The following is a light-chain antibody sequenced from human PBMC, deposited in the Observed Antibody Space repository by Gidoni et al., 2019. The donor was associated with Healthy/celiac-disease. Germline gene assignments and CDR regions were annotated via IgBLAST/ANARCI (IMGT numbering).Light chain of an antibody. CDR2: LGA. CDR1: QSLLNSNGYNY. J-gene: IGKJ2*01. V-gene: IGKV2-28*01. Sequence: DIEMTQSPLSLPVTPGEPASITCRASQSLLNSNGYNYLDWYLQKPGQSPQLLIYLGANRSSGVPDRVSGSRSGTDFTLKISRVEDEDVCVYYCRQALQTPRYTFGQXTKLEIK. CDR3: RQALQTPRYT.